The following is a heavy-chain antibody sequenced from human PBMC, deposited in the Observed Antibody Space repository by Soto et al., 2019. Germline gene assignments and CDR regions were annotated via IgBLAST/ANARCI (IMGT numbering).Heavy chain of an antibody. V-gene: IGHV4-59*08. CDR3: ARHGYDYGPPDY. CDR1: GDSISSSY. Sequence: PSETLSLTCTVSGDSISSSYWSWIRQPPGKGLEWIGYIYYSGITKYSPSLKSRVTISVDTSKKHFSLKLSSVTAADTAVYYCARHGYDYGPPDYRGQGTLVTVPS. CDR2: IYYSGIT. J-gene: IGHJ4*02. D-gene: IGHD5-18*01.